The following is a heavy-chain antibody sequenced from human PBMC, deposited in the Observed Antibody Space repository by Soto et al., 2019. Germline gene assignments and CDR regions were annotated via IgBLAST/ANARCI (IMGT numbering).Heavy chain of an antibody. CDR1: GGSISSSSYY. CDR2: IYYSGST. D-gene: IGHD6-25*01. J-gene: IGHJ5*02. CDR3: ARLNQAADWFDP. V-gene: IGHV4-61*05. Sequence: SETLSLTSTVSGGSISSSSYYWGWIRQPPGKGLEWIGYIYYSGSTYYNPSLKSRLTISVDTSKNQFSLKLSSVTAADTAVYYCARLNQAADWFDPWGQGTLVTVSS.